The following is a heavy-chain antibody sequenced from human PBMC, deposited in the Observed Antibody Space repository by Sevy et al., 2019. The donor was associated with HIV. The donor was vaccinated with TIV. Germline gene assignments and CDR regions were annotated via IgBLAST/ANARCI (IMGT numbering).Heavy chain of an antibody. V-gene: IGHV3-23*01. CDR2: ISGSGGST. CDR1: GFTFSSYA. J-gene: IGHJ6*02. Sequence: GGSLRLSCAASGFTFSSYAMSWVRQAPGKGLEWVSAISGSGGSTYYADSVKGRFTISRDNSKNTLYLQMNSLRAEDTAVYDCAKELGYCSSTSCYTRFYYYYGMDVWGQGTTVTVSS. D-gene: IGHD2-2*02. CDR3: AKELGYCSSTSCYTRFYYYYGMDV.